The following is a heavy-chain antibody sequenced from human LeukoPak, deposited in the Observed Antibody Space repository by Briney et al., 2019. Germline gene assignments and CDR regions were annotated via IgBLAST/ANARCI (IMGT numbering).Heavy chain of an antibody. D-gene: IGHD2-2*02. Sequence: GGSLRLSCAASGFTFSSYAMSWVRQAPGKGLEWVSAISGSGGSTYYADSVKGRFTISRDNSKNTLYLQMNSLRAEDTAVYYCAKSGDYGYCSSTSCYTPNWGQETLVTVSS. V-gene: IGHV3-23*01. J-gene: IGHJ4*02. CDR2: ISGSGGST. CDR1: GFTFSSYA. CDR3: AKSGDYGYCSSTSCYTPN.